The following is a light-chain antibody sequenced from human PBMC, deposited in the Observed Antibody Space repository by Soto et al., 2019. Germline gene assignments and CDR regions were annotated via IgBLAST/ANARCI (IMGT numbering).Light chain of an antibody. J-gene: IGKJ1*01. CDR1: QSISIW. CDR3: QQYNSYRT. CDR2: DAS. Sequence: DIKMTQSPSTLSASVGDRVTITCRARQSISIWFAWYQQKPGKAPKLLIYDASILESGVPSRFSGSGSGTEFTLTISSLQPDDFATYYCQQYNSYRTFGQGTKVEIK. V-gene: IGKV1-5*01.